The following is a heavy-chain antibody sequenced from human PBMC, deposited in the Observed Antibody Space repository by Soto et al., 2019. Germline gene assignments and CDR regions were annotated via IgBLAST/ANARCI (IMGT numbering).Heavy chain of an antibody. CDR3: ARVEFGGSSGYAFDI. J-gene: IGHJ3*02. V-gene: IGHV3-30*04. Sequence: QVQLVESGGGVVQPGRSLRLSCAASGFTFTNYGMHWVRQAPGKGLEWVGFISYDGSDERYADSVRGRFTISRDNSKNTGNVQMNSLRVEDTAVYYCARVEFGGSSGYAFDICGQGTMVTVSS. CDR1: GFTFTNYG. CDR2: ISYDGSDE. D-gene: IGHD2-15*01.